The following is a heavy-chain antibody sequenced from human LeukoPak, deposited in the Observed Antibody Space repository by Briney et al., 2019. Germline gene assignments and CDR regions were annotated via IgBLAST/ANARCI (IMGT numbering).Heavy chain of an antibody. Sequence: SETLSLTCAVYGGSFSGYYWSWIRQPPGKGLEWIGEINHSGSTNYNPSLKSRVTISVDTSKNQFSLKLSSVTAADTAVYYCAREGSIDGSGSYCDYWGQGTLVTV. CDR2: INHSGST. CDR1: GGSFSGYY. J-gene: IGHJ4*02. V-gene: IGHV4-34*01. CDR3: AREGSIDGSGSYCDY. D-gene: IGHD3-10*01.